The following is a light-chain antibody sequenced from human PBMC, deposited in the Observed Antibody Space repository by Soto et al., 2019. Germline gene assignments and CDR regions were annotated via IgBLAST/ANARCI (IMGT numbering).Light chain of an antibody. CDR1: KNDIGVYDF. V-gene: IGLV2-8*01. CDR3: SSYAGGNTFL. Sequence: QSSLTQPPSASGSPGQSVTISCSGTKNDIGVYDFVSWYQHHPGKAPKLIIYEVNKRPSGVPDRFSGSKAGNTASLTVSGLQVEDEADYYCSSYAGGNTFLFGGGTKLTVL. CDR2: EVN. J-gene: IGLJ3*02.